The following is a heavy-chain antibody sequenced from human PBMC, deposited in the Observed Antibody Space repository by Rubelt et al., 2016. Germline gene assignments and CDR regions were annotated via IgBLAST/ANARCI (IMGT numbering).Heavy chain of an antibody. V-gene: IGHV4-34*01. CDR2: INHSGST. CDR1: GGSFSGYY. D-gene: IGHD3-16*01. Sequence: QVQLQQWGAGLLKPSETLSLTCAVYGGSFSGYYWSWIRQPPGKGLEWIGEINHSGSTNYNPSLKSRVTRSGDTSKNQFSLKLSSVTAADTAVYYCARQHLVSPVDYWGQGTLVTVSS. J-gene: IGHJ4*02. CDR3: ARQHLVSPVDY.